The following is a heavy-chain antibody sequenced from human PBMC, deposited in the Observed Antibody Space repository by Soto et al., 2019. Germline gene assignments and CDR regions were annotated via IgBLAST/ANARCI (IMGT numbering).Heavy chain of an antibody. CDR2: IWYDGVNK. CDR3: VRDPYLPTAGRLASLHY. CDR1: GFSFRSYS. D-gene: IGHD1-1*01. Sequence: GSLMPCCSGSGFSFRSYSMHWVLQAPGKGLEWVAVIWYDGVNKYYADSVKGRFTISRDNSNNTLYVQMKSLKAEDTAVYYCVRDPYLPTAGRLASLHYWGPGTMVTVSS. J-gene: IGHJ4*02. V-gene: IGHV3-33*08.